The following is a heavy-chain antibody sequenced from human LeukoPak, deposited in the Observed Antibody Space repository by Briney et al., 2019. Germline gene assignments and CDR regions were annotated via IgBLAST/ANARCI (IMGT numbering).Heavy chain of an antibody. CDR2: ISYDGSNK. Sequence: PGGSLRLSCAASGFTFSSYAMHWVRQAPGKGLEWVAVISYDGSNKYYADSVKGRFTISRDNSKNTLYLQMNSLRAEDTAVYYCARDGAYYGSGSYYIQSFDYWGQGTLVTVSS. V-gene: IGHV3-30-3*01. CDR3: ARDGAYYGSGSYYIQSFDY. J-gene: IGHJ4*02. CDR1: GFTFSSYA. D-gene: IGHD3-10*01.